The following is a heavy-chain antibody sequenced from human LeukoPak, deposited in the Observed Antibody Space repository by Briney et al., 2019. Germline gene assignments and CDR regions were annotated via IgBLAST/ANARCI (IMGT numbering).Heavy chain of an antibody. D-gene: IGHD3-22*01. V-gene: IGHV3-23*01. CDR1: GFTFSSYA. J-gene: IGHJ4*02. Sequence: QTGGSLRLSCAASGFTFSSYAMSWVRQAPGKGLEWGSAISGSGGSTYYADSVKGRFTISRDNSKNTLYLQMNSLRAEDTAVYYCAKDNYYDSSGYYGYWGQGTLVTVSS. CDR3: AKDNYYDSSGYYGY. CDR2: ISGSGGST.